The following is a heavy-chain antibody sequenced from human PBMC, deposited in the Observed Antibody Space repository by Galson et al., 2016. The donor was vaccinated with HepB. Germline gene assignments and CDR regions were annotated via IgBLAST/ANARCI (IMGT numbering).Heavy chain of an antibody. Sequence: SLRLSCAASGFSFSTYGMHWVRQAPGKGLEWVAVIWHDGSIKYYGESVKGRFTISRDNSKNTLFLQMTALRVEDTAVYYCARDYSRSGPMYSYYYMDVWGKGTTVTV. CDR3: ARDYSRSGPMYSYYYMDV. J-gene: IGHJ6*03. CDR1: GFSFSTYG. CDR2: IWHDGSIK. D-gene: IGHD6-13*01. V-gene: IGHV3-33*01.